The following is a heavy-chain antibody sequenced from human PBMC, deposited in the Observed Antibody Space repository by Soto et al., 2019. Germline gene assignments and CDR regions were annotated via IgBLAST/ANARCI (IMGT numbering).Heavy chain of an antibody. D-gene: IGHD1-26*01. J-gene: IGHJ6*02. CDR2: IIPIFGTA. CDR1: GGTFSSYA. CDR3: ARGYSGSYGPGGLYYYGMDV. Sequence: GASVNVSCKASGGTFSSYAISWVRQAPGQGLEWMGGIIPIFGTANYAQKFQGRVTITADKSTSTAYMELSSLRSEDTAVYYCARGYSGSYGPGGLYYYGMDVWGQGTTVTVSS. V-gene: IGHV1-69*06.